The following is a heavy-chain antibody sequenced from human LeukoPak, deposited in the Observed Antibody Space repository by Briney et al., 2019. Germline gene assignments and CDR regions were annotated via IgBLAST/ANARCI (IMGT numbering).Heavy chain of an antibody. D-gene: IGHD3-10*01. Sequence: SETLSLTCTVSGGSISSSSYYWGWIREPPGKGLEWFGSIYYSGSTYYNPSLKSRVTISVDTSKNQFSLKLSSVTAADTAVYYCATYYYGSGSYYNVFDYWGQGTLVTVSS. J-gene: IGHJ4*02. CDR1: GGSISSSSYY. V-gene: IGHV4-39*01. CDR3: ATYYYGSGSYYNVFDY. CDR2: IYYSGST.